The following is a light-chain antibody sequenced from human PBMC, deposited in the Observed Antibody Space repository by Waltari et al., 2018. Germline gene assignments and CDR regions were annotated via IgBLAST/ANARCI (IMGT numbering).Light chain of an antibody. V-gene: IGLV3-16*01. CDR1: ALSTKY. J-gene: IGLJ3*02. CDR3: LSPDSGGTYWV. Sequence: SHELTQPPSVSVSLGQMARISCSGEALSTKYVYVYPQKPGQSPVLIIYKDIERPSGTPERFSGSSSGTLVTLTISGVQAEDEADYYCLSPDSGGTYWVFGGGTKLTVL. CDR2: KDI.